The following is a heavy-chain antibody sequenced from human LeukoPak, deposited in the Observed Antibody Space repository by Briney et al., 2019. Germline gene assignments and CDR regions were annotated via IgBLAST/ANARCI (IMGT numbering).Heavy chain of an antibody. CDR2: INPNSGGT. CDR1: GYTFTGYY. D-gene: IGHD1-1*01. Sequence: GASVKVSCKASGYTFTGYYMHWVRQAPGQGLEWMGWINPNSGGTNYAQKLQGRVTMTTDTSTSTAYMELRSLRSDDTAVYYCARAGTGTKHYYYYYYMDVWGKGTTVTVSS. J-gene: IGHJ6*03. V-gene: IGHV1-2*02. CDR3: ARAGTGTKHYYYYYYMDV.